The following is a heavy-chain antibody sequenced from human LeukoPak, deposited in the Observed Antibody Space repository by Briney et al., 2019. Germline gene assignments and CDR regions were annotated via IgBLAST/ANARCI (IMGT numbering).Heavy chain of an antibody. D-gene: IGHD6-13*01. Sequence: SVKVSCKASGGTFSSYAISWVRQAPGQGLEWMGRIIPILGIANYAQKFQGRVTITADKSTSTAYMELSSLRSEDTAVYYCARAGGGYSSSFNGAGRSYYYYYGMDVWGQGTTVTVSS. CDR3: ARAGGGYSSSFNGAGRSYYYYYGMDV. CDR2: IIPILGIA. CDR1: GGTFSSYA. V-gene: IGHV1-69*04. J-gene: IGHJ6*02.